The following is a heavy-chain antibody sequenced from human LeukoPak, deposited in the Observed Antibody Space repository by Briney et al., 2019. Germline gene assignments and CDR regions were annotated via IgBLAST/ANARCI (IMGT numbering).Heavy chain of an antibody. CDR1: GYTFTNYG. J-gene: IGHJ6*02. V-gene: IGHV7-4-1*02. CDR2: INTNTGNP. Sequence: ASVKVSCKASGYTFTNYGLSWVRQAPGQGLEWMGWINTNTGNPKSAQGFTERFVFSLDASVSTAYLQISSLKAADTAVYYCARSYGAFEGATYYYYGMDVWGQGTTVTVSS. CDR3: ARSYGAFEGATYYYYGMDV. D-gene: IGHD3-10*01.